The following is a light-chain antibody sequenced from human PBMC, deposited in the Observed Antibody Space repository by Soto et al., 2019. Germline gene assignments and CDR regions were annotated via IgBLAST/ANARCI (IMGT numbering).Light chain of an antibody. CDR2: EVS. J-gene: IGLJ3*02. CDR3: SSYAGGIKWV. V-gene: IGLV2-8*01. Sequence: QSVLTQPPSASGSPGQSVTISCTGTSGDVGGYNFVFWYQQHPGKAPKFMIYEVSKRPSGVPARFSGSKSGNTASLTVSWHQAEDEADYYCSSYAGGIKWVFGGGTKLTVL. CDR1: SGDVGGYNF.